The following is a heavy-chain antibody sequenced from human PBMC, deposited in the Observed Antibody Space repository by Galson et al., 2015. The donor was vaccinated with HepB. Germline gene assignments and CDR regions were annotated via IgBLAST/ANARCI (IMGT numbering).Heavy chain of an antibody. CDR2: VYPGDSDT. V-gene: IGHV5-51*01. Sequence: QSGAEVKKPGESLKISCKGSGYSFTRYWIGWVRQMPGKGLEWMGIVYPGDSDTTYSPSFQGQVAISADKSISTAYLQWSSLKASDTAMYYCARGGRQQLVPDAFDIWGQGTMVTVSS. J-gene: IGHJ3*02. D-gene: IGHD6-13*01. CDR1: GYSFTRYW. CDR3: ARGGRQQLVPDAFDI.